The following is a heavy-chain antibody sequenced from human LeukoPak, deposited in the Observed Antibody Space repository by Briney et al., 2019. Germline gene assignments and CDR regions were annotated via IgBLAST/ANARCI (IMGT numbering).Heavy chain of an antibody. CDR2: ISGSGGST. V-gene: IGHV3-23*01. CDR3: AKADVRFLEWSIILCFDY. J-gene: IGHJ4*02. CDR1: GFTFSSYA. D-gene: IGHD3-3*01. Sequence: GGSLRLSCAASGFTFSSYAMSWVRQAPGKGREWVSAISGSGGSTYYADSVKGGFTIPRDNSKTTLYLQMNGLRAEDTAVYYCAKADVRFLEWSIILCFDYWGQGTLVTVSS.